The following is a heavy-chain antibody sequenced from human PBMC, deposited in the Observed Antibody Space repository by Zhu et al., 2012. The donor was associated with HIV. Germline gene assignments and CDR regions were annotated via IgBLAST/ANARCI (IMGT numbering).Heavy chain of an antibody. Sequence: QVQLEESGPGLVKPSETLSLTCGVSGYSISSGYYWGWIRQPPGKGLEWIGTIYHSGSTYYNPSLKGRVIISVDTSKNHFSLKLNSVTAADTALYYCASRVTGVRGVVDYWGQGNPGHRLL. V-gene: IGHV4-38-2*01. CDR2: IYHSGST. J-gene: IGHJ4*02. CDR3: ASRVTGVRGVVDY. CDR1: GYSISSGYY. D-gene: IGHD3-10*01.